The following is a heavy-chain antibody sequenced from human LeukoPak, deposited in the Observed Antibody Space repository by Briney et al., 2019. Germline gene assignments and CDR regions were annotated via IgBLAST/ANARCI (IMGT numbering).Heavy chain of an antibody. D-gene: IGHD2-15*01. J-gene: IGHJ6*03. CDR3: ARVGSGAYLSYYYYYYMDV. CDR1: GYTFTSYD. V-gene: IGHV1-8*01. CDR2: MNPNSGNT. Sequence: ASVKVSCKASGYTFTSYDINWLRQATGQGLEWMGWMNPNSGNTGYAQKFQGRVTMTRNTSISTAYMELSSLRSEDTAVYYCARVGSGAYLSYYYYYYMDVWGKGTTVTVSS.